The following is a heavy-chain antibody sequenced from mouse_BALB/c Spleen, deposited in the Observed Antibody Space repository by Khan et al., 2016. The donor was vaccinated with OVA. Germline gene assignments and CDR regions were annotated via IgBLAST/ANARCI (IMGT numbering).Heavy chain of an antibody. V-gene: IGHV1-7*01. CDR1: GYTFINYW. J-gene: IGHJ2*01. CDR2: INPSTAYT. CDR3: ARRGLRWDFDY. D-gene: IGHD1-1*01. Sequence: QVQLKESGAELAKPGASVKMSCKASGYTFINYWILWVKQRPGQGLEWIAYINPSTAYTEYNQNFKDKATLTADKSSRTAYMQLSSLTSEDSAVYYCARRGLRWDFDYWGQGTTLTVSS.